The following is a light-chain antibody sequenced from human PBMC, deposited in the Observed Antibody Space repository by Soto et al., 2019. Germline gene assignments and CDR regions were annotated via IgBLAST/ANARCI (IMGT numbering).Light chain of an antibody. J-gene: IGKJ2*01. Sequence: EIVMTQSPATLSVSPGERATLSCRASQSFSSDLAGYQQKPGQAPRLLIYAASTRATGIPARFSGSGSGTEFTITISSLQSEDVALYYCQHYNDWVKTFGQGTKLEIK. CDR2: AAS. V-gene: IGKV3-15*01. CDR3: QHYNDWVKT. CDR1: QSFSSD.